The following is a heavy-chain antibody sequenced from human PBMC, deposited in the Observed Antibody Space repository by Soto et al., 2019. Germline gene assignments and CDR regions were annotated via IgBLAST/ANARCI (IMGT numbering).Heavy chain of an antibody. D-gene: IGHD2-15*01. V-gene: IGHV3-7*01. CDR1: GFTFSSYW. Sequence: GGSLRLSCAASGFTFSSYWMSWVRQAPGKGLEWVANIKQDGSEKYYVDSVKGRFTISRDNAKNSLYLQMNSLRAEDKAVYYCARDNGISFHPDLHYYYMDVWGKGTTVTVSS. CDR2: IKQDGSEK. J-gene: IGHJ6*03. CDR3: ARDNGISFHPDLHYYYMDV.